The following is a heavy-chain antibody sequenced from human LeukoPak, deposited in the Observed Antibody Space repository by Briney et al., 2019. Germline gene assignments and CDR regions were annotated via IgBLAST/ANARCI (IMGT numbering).Heavy chain of an antibody. J-gene: IGHJ6*03. CDR1: GGTFSSYA. V-gene: IGHV1-69*05. CDR3: GSGYYVHYYYMDV. D-gene: IGHD3-22*01. Sequence: ASVKVSCKASGGTFSSYAISWVRQAPGQGLEWMGGIIPIFGTANYAQKFQGRVTITTDESTSTAYMELSSLRSEDTAVYYCGSGYYVHYYYMDVWGKGTTVTVSS. CDR2: IIPIFGTA.